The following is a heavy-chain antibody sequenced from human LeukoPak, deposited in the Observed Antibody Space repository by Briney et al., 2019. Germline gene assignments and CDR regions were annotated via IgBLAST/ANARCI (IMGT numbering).Heavy chain of an antibody. CDR2: IYNGGTT. CDR3: TRDQCSRGACYSAY. J-gene: IGHJ4*02. D-gene: IGHD2-15*01. CDR1: GFNFGTFSTYA. Sequence: GGSLGLSCAASGFNFGTFSTYAMSWVRQAPGKGLEWVSVIYNGGTTYYADSVKGRFTISRDNSKNTLYLQMDSPRAEDMAVYYCTRDQCSRGACYSAYWGRGSLVTVSS. V-gene: IGHV3-53*01.